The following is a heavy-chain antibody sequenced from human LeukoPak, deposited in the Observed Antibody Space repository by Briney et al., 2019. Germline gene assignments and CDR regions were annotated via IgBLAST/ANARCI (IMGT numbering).Heavy chain of an antibody. CDR3: ARGRFDGGSSSWNY. J-gene: IGHJ4*02. CDR2: MNPNSGNT. D-gene: IGHD6-13*01. CDR1: GYTFTSYD. Sequence: ASVKVSCKASGYTFTSYDINWVRQATGQGLEWMGWMNPNSGNTGHAQKFQGRVTMTRNTSISTAYMELSSLRSEDTAVYYCARGRFDGGSSSWNYWGQGTLVTVSS. V-gene: IGHV1-8*01.